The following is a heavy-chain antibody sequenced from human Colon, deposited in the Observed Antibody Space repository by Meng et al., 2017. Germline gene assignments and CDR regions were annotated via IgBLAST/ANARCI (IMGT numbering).Heavy chain of an antibody. Sequence: QVLLVVAGGDVVQPGRSLRFSGAASGFIFSNYNMHWVRQAPGKGPEWVAVISYEGRTEYYTDSVKGRFTISRDNSKNTLHLQMNSLRAEDTAVYYCARDGGHRADSWGQGTLVTVSS. D-gene: IGHD2-15*01. CDR1: GFIFSNYN. V-gene: IGHV3-30*07. CDR2: ISYEGRTE. CDR3: ARDGGHRADS. J-gene: IGHJ4*02.